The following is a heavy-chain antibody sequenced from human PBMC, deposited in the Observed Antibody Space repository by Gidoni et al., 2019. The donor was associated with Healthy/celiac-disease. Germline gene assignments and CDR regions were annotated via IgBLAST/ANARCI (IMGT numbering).Heavy chain of an antibody. CDR1: GYSFTSYW. V-gene: IGHV5-51*01. CDR3: ARLFPYCGGDCYLYYYYGMDV. J-gene: IGHJ6*02. Sequence: EVQLVQSGAEVKKPGESLKISCKGSGYSFTSYWIRLVRQMPGKGLEWMGIIYPGDADTRYSPSFQGQVTISADKSISTAYLQWSSLKASDTAMYYCARLFPYCGGDCYLYYYYGMDVWGQGTTVTVSS. CDR2: IYPGDADT. D-gene: IGHD2-21*02.